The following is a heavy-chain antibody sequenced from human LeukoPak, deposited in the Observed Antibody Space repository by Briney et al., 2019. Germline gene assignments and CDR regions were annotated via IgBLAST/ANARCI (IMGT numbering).Heavy chain of an antibody. CDR1: GGTFSSYA. J-gene: IGHJ5*02. CDR3: ASHLVVVPAADPNWFDP. Sequence: SVKVSCKASGGTFSSYAISWVPQAPGQGLEWMGGIIPIFGTANYAQKFQGRVTITTDESTSTAYMELSSLRSEDTAVYYCASHLVVVPAADPNWFDPWGQGTLVTLSS. V-gene: IGHV1-69*05. CDR2: IIPIFGTA. D-gene: IGHD2-2*01.